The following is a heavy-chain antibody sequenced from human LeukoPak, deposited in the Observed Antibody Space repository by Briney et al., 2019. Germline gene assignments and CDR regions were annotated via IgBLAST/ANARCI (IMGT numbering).Heavy chain of an antibody. CDR3: TRVIRLSGGRYYFVY. V-gene: IGHV3-49*04. D-gene: IGHD3-9*01. CDR1: GFVFVAFA. Sequence: PGGPLDPSLQASGFVFVAFAMSWAPQAPGKGLEWVALFKRKSYSGTTEHPASVKGRFTISRDDSKSIAYLQMNSLNTDDTAVYYCTRVIRLSGGRYYFVYWGQGTLVTVSS. J-gene: IGHJ4*02. CDR2: FKRKSYSGTT.